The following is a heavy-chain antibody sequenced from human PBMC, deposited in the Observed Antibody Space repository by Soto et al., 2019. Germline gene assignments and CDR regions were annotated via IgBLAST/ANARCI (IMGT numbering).Heavy chain of an antibody. CDR3: ARHGTSTVTWSWFDP. CDR2: IYYSGST. CDR1: GGSISSSSYY. J-gene: IGHJ5*02. Sequence: SETLSLTCTVSGGSISSSSYYWGWIRQPPGKGLEWIGSIYYSGSTYYNPSLKSRVTISVDTSKNQFSLMLSSVTAADTAVYYCARHGTSTVTWSWFDPWGQXTLVTVSS. D-gene: IGHD4-17*01. V-gene: IGHV4-39*01.